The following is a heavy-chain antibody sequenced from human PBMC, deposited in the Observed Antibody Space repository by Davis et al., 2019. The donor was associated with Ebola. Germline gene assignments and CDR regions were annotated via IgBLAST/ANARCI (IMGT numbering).Heavy chain of an antibody. Sequence: PGGSLRLSCAASGFTFSGYGMHWVRQAPGKGLEWVAFIRYDGSNKYYADSVKGRFTISRDNPRNTLFLQMNSLRAEDTAVYYCAKGGGDYSNFAEYFQHWGQGTLVTVSS. V-gene: IGHV3-30*02. J-gene: IGHJ1*01. CDR2: IRYDGSNK. CDR1: GFTFSGYG. D-gene: IGHD4-11*01. CDR3: AKGGGDYSNFAEYFQH.